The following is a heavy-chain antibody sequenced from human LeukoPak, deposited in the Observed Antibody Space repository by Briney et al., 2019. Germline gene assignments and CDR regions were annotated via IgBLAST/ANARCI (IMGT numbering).Heavy chain of an antibody. V-gene: IGHV3-30-3*01. Sequence: GGSLRLSCAASGFTFSSYAMHWVRQAPGKGLEWVAVISYDGSNKYYADSVKGRFTISRDNSKNTLYLQMNSLRAEDTAVYYRARDYSSGWYRGGYFDYWGQGTLVTVSS. D-gene: IGHD6-19*01. CDR1: GFTFSSYA. J-gene: IGHJ4*02. CDR3: ARDYSSGWYRGGYFDY. CDR2: ISYDGSNK.